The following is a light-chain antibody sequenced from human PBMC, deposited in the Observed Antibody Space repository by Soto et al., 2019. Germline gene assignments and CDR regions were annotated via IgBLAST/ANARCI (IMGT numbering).Light chain of an antibody. V-gene: IGLV2-14*03. CDR2: DVS. J-gene: IGLJ2*01. Sequence: QSALTQPASVSGSPGQSITISCTGTNSDIGGYNYVSWYQQHPGKAPKLMIYDVSNRPSGVPYRFSGSKSGNTASLTISGGQAEDEADYYCSSYKSRSTTGVFGGGTKVTVL. CDR1: NSDIGGYNY. CDR3: SSYKSRSTTGV.